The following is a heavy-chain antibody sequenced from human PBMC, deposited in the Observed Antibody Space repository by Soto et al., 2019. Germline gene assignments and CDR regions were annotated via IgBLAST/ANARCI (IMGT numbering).Heavy chain of an antibody. J-gene: IGHJ4*02. V-gene: IGHV4-59*01. CDR2: IYYSGST. D-gene: IGHD2-2*01. Sequence: SETLPHPSTVSAGFIRHDYWIWIRQPPGKGLEWIGYIYYSGSTNYNPSLKSRVTISLDTSKNQFSLKLSSVTAADTAVYYCAGGYCTSTSCFDYWGQGTLVFVS. CDR1: AGFIRHDY. CDR3: AGGYCTSTSCFDY.